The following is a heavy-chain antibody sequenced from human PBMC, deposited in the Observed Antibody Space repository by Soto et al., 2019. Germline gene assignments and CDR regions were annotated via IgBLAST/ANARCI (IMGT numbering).Heavy chain of an antibody. CDR2: ISAYNGNT. V-gene: IGHV1-18*01. CDR1: GYTFTSYG. Sequence: ASVKVSCKASGYTFTSYGISWVRQAPGQGLEWMGWISAYNGNTNYAQKLQGRVTMTTDTSTSTAYMELRSLRSDDTAVYYCARDPRSPGAGVYDYWGQGTLVTVSS. J-gene: IGHJ4*02. CDR3: ARDPRSPGAGVYDY. D-gene: IGHD2-8*01.